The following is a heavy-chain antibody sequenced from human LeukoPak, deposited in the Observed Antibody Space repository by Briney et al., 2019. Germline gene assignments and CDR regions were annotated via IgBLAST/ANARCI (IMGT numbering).Heavy chain of an antibody. CDR2: IYWDDDK. V-gene: IGHV2-5*02. D-gene: IGHD3-10*01. CDR3: AHRRSYGSGSNWFDP. J-gene: IGHJ5*02. CDR1: GFSLSTSGVD. Sequence: SGPTLVKPTQTLTLTCTFSGFSLSTSGVDVGWIRQPPGKALEWLALIYWDDDKRYSPSLKSRLTITKDTSKNQVVLTMTNMDPVDTATYYCAHRRSYGSGSNWFDPWGQGTLVTVSS.